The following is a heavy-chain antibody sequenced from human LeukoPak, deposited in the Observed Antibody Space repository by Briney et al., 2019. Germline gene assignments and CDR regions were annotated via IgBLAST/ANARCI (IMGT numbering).Heavy chain of an antibody. CDR2: IYTSGST. Sequence: PSQTLSLTCTVSGGSISSGGYYWSWIRQHPGKGLEWIGRIYTSGSTNYNPSLKSRVTMSVDTSKNQFSLKLSSVTAADTAVYYCARGTVVAATPLDYWGQGTLVTVSS. J-gene: IGHJ4*02. V-gene: IGHV4-61*02. CDR3: ARGTVVAATPLDY. D-gene: IGHD2-15*01. CDR1: GGSISSGGYY.